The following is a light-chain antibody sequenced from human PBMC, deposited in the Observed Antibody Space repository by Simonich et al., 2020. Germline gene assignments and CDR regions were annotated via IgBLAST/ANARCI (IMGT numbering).Light chain of an antibody. J-gene: IGKJ4*01. CDR1: QDISNY. CDR3: QQYDNLPLT. CDR2: DAS. Sequence: DIQMTQSPSSLSASVGDRVTITCQVSQDISNYLNWYQQKPGKAPKRLIYDASNLETGVPSRFSGSGSGTDFIFTISSLQPEDIATYYCQQYDNLPLTFGGGTKVEIK. V-gene: IGKV1-33*01.